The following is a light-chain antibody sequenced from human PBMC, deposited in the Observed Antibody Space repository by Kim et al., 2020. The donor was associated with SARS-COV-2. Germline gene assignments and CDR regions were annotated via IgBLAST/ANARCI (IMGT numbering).Light chain of an antibody. J-gene: IGKJ1*01. CDR3: QESYSNST. V-gene: IGKV1-39*01. CDR2: AAS. Sequence: DIQVTQSPSSLSASIGDRIMITCRASQNILTYLNWYQQKPGKAPSILIYAASTLQSGVPSRFSGRGSGTDFTLAISSLQPEDSVTYYCQESYSNSTFGQGTKVDIK. CDR1: QNILTY.